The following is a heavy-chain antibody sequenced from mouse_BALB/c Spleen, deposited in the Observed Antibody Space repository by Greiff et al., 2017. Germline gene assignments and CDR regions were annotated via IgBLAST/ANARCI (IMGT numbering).Heavy chain of an antibody. D-gene: IGHD2-14*01. Sequence: QVQLKESGPGLVAPSQSLSITCTVSGFSLTSYDISWIRQPPGKGLEWLGVICTGGGTNYNSAFMSRLSISKDNSKSQVFLKMNSLQTDDTAIYYCVRDPYRPYAMDYWGQGTSVTVSS. CDR2: ICTGGGT. V-gene: IGHV2-9-2*01. J-gene: IGHJ4*01. CDR1: GFSLTSYD. CDR3: VRDPYRPYAMDY.